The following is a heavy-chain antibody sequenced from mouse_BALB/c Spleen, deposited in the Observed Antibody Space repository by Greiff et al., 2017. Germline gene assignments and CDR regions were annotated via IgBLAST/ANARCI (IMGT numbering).Heavy chain of an antibody. CDR3: ARYYRYDYYAMDY. CDR2: ISYSGST. Sequence: VQLKQSGPGLVKPSQSLSLTCTVTGYSITSDYAWNWIRQFPGNKLEWMGYISYSGSTSYNPSLKSRISITRDTSKNQFFLQLNSVTTEDTATYYCARYYRYDYYAMDYWGQGTSVTVSS. CDR1: GYSITSDYA. D-gene: IGHD2-14*01. J-gene: IGHJ4*01. V-gene: IGHV3-2*02.